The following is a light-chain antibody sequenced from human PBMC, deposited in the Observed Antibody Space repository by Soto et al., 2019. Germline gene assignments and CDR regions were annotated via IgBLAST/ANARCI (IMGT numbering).Light chain of an antibody. J-gene: IGLJ2*01. CDR3: CSYAGSYVV. CDR1: SSDVGGYNY. CDR2: DVS. Sequence: QSALTQPRSVSGSPGQSVTISCTGTSSDVGGYNYVSWYQQHPGKAPKLTIYDVSKRPSGVPDRFSGSKSGNTASLTISGLQAEDEADYYCCSYAGSYVVFGGGTKLTVL. V-gene: IGLV2-11*01.